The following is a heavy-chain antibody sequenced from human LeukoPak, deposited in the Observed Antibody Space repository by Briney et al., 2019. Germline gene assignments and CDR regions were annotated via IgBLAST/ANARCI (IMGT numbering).Heavy chain of an antibody. CDR3: ARPRYFNDGSGHTDI. J-gene: IGHJ3*02. CDR1: GFTFSDYY. CDR2: INSSGSI. V-gene: IGHV4-34*01. D-gene: IGHD3-22*01. Sequence: GSLRLSCATSGFTFSDYYMSWIRQAPGKGLEWIGEINSSGSINYNPSLKSRATISVDTSKSQFSLKLISVTAADTAVYYCARPRYFNDGSGHTDIWGQGTMVTVSS.